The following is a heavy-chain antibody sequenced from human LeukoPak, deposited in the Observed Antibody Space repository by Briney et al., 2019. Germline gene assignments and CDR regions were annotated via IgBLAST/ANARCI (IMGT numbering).Heavy chain of an antibody. CDR1: GFTFSNFA. CDR2: ISYDGSNK. J-gene: IGHJ4*02. CDR3: ARGRNIVATSGYFDY. V-gene: IGHV3-30-3*01. Sequence: PGRSLRLSCAASGFTFSNFAMHWVRQAPGKGLEWVAVISYDGSNKYYADSVKGRFTISRDNSKNTLYLQMNSLRAEDTAVYYCARGRNIVATSGYFDYWGQGTLVTVSS. D-gene: IGHD5-12*01.